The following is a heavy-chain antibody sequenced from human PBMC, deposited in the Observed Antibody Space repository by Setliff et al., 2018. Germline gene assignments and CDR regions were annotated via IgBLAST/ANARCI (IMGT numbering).Heavy chain of an antibody. CDR1: GGPIGSGTYS. CDR3: ARDADN. J-gene: IGHJ4*02. Sequence: PSETLSLTCDVSGGPIGSGTYSWRWIRQPPGKGLEWIGYIARSGGTYYNPSLKSRVTMSVDTSENRFSLNLTSVTAADTAVYYCARDADNWGQGTLVTVSS. V-gene: IGHV4-30-2*01. CDR2: IARSGGT.